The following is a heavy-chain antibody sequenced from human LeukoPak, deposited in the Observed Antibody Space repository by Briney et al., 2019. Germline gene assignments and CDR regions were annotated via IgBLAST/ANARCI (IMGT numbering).Heavy chain of an antibody. CDR3: AARTVVGATVYFDY. V-gene: IGHV4-59*08. CDR2: IYDSGST. CDR1: GGSISSYY. D-gene: IGHD1-26*01. Sequence: PSETLSLTCTVSGGSISSYYWSWIRQPPGKGLEWIGYIYDSGSTNYNPSLKSRVTISVDTSKNQFSLKLSSVTAADTAVYYCAARTVVGATVYFDYWGQGTLVTVSS. J-gene: IGHJ4*02.